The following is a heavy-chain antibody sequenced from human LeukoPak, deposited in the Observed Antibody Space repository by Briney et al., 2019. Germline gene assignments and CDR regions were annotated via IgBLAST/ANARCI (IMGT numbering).Heavy chain of an antibody. CDR2: INHSGST. J-gene: IGHJ4*02. CDR3: ARGVCEAAECMAFPFDY. V-gene: IGHV4-34*01. D-gene: IGHD6-13*01. CDR1: GGSFSGYY. Sequence: SETLSLTCAVYGGSFSGYYWSWIRQPPGKGLEWIGEINHSGSTNYNPSLKSRVTISVDTSKNQFSLKLSSVTAADTAVYYCARGVCEAAECMAFPFDYWGQGTLVTASS.